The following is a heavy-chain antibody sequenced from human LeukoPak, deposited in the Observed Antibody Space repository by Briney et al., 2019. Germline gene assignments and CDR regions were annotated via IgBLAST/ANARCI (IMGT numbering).Heavy chain of an antibody. CDR1: GFTFSSYS. CDR2: ISSSSSYI. D-gene: IGHD2-21*02. Sequence: GGSLRLSCAASGFTFSSYSMNWVRQAPGKGLEWVSSISSSSSYIYYADSVKGRFTISRDNAKNSLYLQMNSLRAEDTAVYYCARDKAYCGGDCYSGNDFDYWGQGTLVTVSS. V-gene: IGHV3-21*01. J-gene: IGHJ4*02. CDR3: ARDKAYCGGDCYSGNDFDY.